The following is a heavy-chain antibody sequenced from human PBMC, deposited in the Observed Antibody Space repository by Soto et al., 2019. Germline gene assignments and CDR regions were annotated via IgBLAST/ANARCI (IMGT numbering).Heavy chain of an antibody. CDR3: ARESGALTVTRYNWFDP. J-gene: IGHJ5*02. CDR1: GFTFISYG. V-gene: IGHV3-33*01. D-gene: IGHD4-4*01. Sequence: GGSLRLSCAASGFTFISYGMHWVRQAPGKGLDWVAVIWYDGSNKYYADSVKGRFTISRDNSKNTLYLQMNSLRAEDTAVYYCARESGALTVTRYNWFDPWGQGTLVSVSS. CDR2: IWYDGSNK.